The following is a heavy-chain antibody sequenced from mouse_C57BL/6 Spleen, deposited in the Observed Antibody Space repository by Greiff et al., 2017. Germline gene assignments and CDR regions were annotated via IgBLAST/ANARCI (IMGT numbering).Heavy chain of an antibody. J-gene: IGHJ4*01. CDR1: GYTFTSYW. Sequence: KQSCKASGYTFTSYWMQWVKQRPGQGLEWIGEIDPSASYTNYNQKFKGKATLTVDTSSSTAYMQLSSLTSEDSAVYDCARLYGSSYGAMDYWGQGTSVTVSS. D-gene: IGHD1-1*01. CDR3: ARLYGSSYGAMDY. V-gene: IGHV1-50*01. CDR2: IDPSASYT.